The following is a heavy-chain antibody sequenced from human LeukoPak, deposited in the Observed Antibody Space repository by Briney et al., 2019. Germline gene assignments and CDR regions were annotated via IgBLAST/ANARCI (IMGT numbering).Heavy chain of an antibody. V-gene: IGHV5-51*01. Sequence: GESLKIPCKGSGYSFTSYWIGWVRQMPGKGLEWMGIIYPGDSDTRYSPSFQGQVTISADKSISTAYLQWSSLKASDTAMYYCARQSLQSGYDFDYWGQGTLVTVSS. J-gene: IGHJ4*02. CDR2: IYPGDSDT. D-gene: IGHD5-12*01. CDR1: GYSFTSYW. CDR3: ARQSLQSGYDFDY.